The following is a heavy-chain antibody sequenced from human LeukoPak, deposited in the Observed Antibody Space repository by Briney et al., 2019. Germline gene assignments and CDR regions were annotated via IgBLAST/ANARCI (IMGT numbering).Heavy chain of an antibody. Sequence: SETLSLTCTASGGSISSGSYYWSWIRQPAGKGLEWIGRIYTSGSTNYNPSLKSRVTISVDTSKNQFSLKLSSVTAADTAVYYCAREPYYDFWSGYSPFDYWGQGTLVTVSS. CDR3: AREPYYDFWSGYSPFDY. CDR2: IYTSGST. V-gene: IGHV4-61*02. J-gene: IGHJ4*02. CDR1: GGSISSGSYY. D-gene: IGHD3-3*01.